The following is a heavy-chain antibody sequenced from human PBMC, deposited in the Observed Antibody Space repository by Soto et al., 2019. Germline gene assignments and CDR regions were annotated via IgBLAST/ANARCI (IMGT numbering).Heavy chain of an antibody. D-gene: IGHD2-2*01. Sequence: ASAKVSCKASGYSFTSYGISWVRQAPGQGLEWMGWISAYNGNTNYAQKLQGRVTMTTDTSTSTAYMELRSLRSDDTVVYYCARGGYQLLTGGHDAFDIWGQGTMVTVSS. V-gene: IGHV1-18*01. J-gene: IGHJ3*02. CDR3: ARGGYQLLTGGHDAFDI. CDR1: GYSFTSYG. CDR2: ISAYNGNT.